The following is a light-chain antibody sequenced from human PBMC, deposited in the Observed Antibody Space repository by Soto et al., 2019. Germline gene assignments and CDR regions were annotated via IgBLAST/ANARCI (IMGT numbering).Light chain of an antibody. J-gene: IGKJ2*01. Sequence: DIQMTQSPSTLSASVGDRVTITCRASQSISSWLAWYQQKPCKAPTLLIYKASSLESGVPSRFSGSGSGTEFTLTISSLQPDDFATYYCQQYNSYPYTFGQGTKLEIK. CDR2: KAS. CDR1: QSISSW. CDR3: QQYNSYPYT. V-gene: IGKV1-5*03.